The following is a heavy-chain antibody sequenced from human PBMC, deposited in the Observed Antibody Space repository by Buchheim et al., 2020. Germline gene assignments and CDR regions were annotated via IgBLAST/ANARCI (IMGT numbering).Heavy chain of an antibody. D-gene: IGHD2-2*01. CDR2: ISGSGGTI. CDR1: GFTFTNYA. Sequence: EVQLVESGGGLVQPGGSLRLSCAASGFTFTNYAMSWLRQAPGRGLEWVLSISGSGGTIDYTDSVKGRFTISRDNSENMVYLQMNNLRAEDTAVYYCAKEDTSDWGQGTL. J-gene: IGHJ4*02. V-gene: IGHV3-23*04. CDR3: AKEDTSD.